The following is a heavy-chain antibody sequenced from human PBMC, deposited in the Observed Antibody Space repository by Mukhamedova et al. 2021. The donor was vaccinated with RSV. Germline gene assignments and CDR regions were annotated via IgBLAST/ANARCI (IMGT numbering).Heavy chain of an antibody. CDR3: ARTKYYLDH. J-gene: IGHJ4*02. V-gene: IGHV3-7*04. Sequence: VANIKQDGREKKYVDSVKGRFTISRDNTKNAVYLQMNSLRSEDTAVYYCARTKYYLDHWGQGTLVTVSS. CDR2: IKQDGREK.